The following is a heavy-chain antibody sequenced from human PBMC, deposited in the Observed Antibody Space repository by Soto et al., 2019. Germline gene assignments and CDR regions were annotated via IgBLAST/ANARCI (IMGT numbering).Heavy chain of an antibody. CDR3: ARTIFGVENWFDP. CDR2: IYYSGST. J-gene: IGHJ5*02. Sequence: SETLSLTCTVSGGSISSSSYYWGWIRQPPGKGLEWIGSIYYSGSTYYNPSLKSRVTISVDTSKNQFSLKLSSVTAADTAVYYCARTIFGVENWFDPWGQGTLVTVSS. D-gene: IGHD3-3*01. CDR1: GGSISSSSYY. V-gene: IGHV4-39*01.